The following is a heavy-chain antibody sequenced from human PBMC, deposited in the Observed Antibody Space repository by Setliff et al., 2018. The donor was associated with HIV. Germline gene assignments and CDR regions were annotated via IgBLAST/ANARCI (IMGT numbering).Heavy chain of an antibody. V-gene: IGHV1-2*02. CDR1: GYTFTGYY. J-gene: IGHJ1*01. D-gene: IGHD6-6*01. CDR3: ARDPAPSSSASYFQH. Sequence: ASVKVSCKASGYTFTGYYIHWVRQAPGQGLEWMGWINPKSGDTNYVQKFQGRVTMTRDTSTSTVYMELSSLRSEDTAVYYCARDPAPSSSASYFQHWGQGTPVTVSS. CDR2: INPKSGDT.